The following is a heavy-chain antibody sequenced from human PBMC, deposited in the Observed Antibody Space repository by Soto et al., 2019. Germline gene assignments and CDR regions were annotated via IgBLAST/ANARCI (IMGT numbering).Heavy chain of an antibody. CDR1: GGSFSGYY. J-gene: IGHJ4*02. CDR2: INQSGST. D-gene: IGHD5-12*01. V-gene: IGHV4-34*01. Sequence: QVQLQQWGAGLLKPSETLSLTCAVYGGSFSGYYWSWIRQPPGKGLEWIGEINQSGSTNYSPSLKSRLTISVDTSKNQFSLKLSSVTAADTAVYYCARGEVAYRGFHYWGQGTLVTVSS. CDR3: ARGEVAYRGFHY.